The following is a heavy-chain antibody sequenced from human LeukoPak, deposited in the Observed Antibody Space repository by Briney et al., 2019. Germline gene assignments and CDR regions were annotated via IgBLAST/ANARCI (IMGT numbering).Heavy chain of an antibody. D-gene: IGHD2-15*01. CDR3: AKDLLGYCSGGSCYSGY. CDR2: ISGSGGNT. V-gene: IGHV3-23*01. CDR1: GFTFSSYA. J-gene: IGHJ4*02. Sequence: GGSLRLSCAASGFTFSSYAMSWVRQAPGKGLEWVSAISGSGGNTYYADSVKGRFTISRDNSKNMLYLQMNSLRAEDTAVYYCAKDLLGYCSGGSCYSGYWGQGTLVTVSS.